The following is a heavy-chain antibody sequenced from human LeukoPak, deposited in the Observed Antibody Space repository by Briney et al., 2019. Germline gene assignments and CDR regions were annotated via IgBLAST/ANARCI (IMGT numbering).Heavy chain of an antibody. D-gene: IGHD4-17*01. V-gene: IGHV4-38-2*01. CDR2: IYQSVST. Sequence: SETLSLTCAVSGYSISSDYYWGWIRQPSGKRLEWIGSIYQSVSTYYNPSLKSRVTISVDTSKNQFSLKLSSVTAADTAVYYCARNKSTVTTSRHDAFDIWGQGTMVTVSS. CDR3: ARNKSTVTTSRHDAFDI. CDR1: GYSISSDYY. J-gene: IGHJ3*02.